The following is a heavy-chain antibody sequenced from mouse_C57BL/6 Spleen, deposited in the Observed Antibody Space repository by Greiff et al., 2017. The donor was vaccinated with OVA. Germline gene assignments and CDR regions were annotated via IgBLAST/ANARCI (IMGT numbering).Heavy chain of an antibody. D-gene: IGHD3-2*02. Sequence: VKLQESGAELVKPGASVKLSCKASGYTFTSYWLQWVKQRPGQGLEWIGEIDPSDSYTTYNQKFKGKATLTVDTSSSTSYMQLSSLTSEDSAVYYCARSKLRSYFDYWGQGTTLTVSS. CDR1: GYTFTSYW. CDR2: IDPSDSYT. J-gene: IGHJ2*01. V-gene: IGHV1-50*01. CDR3: ARSKLRSYFDY.